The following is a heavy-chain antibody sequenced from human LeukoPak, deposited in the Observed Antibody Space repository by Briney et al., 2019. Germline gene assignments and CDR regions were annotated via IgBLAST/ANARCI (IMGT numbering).Heavy chain of an antibody. D-gene: IGHD2-15*01. V-gene: IGHV1-46*01. Sequence: ASVKVSCKASGYTFTDYYMHWVRQAPGQGLEWMGIMNPNGGSTTYAQKFQGRVTITADKSTSTAYMELSSLRSEDTAVYYCARRSGGSEDWYFDLWGRGTLVTVSS. CDR2: MNPNGGST. J-gene: IGHJ2*01. CDR3: ARRSGGSEDWYFDL. CDR1: GYTFTDYY.